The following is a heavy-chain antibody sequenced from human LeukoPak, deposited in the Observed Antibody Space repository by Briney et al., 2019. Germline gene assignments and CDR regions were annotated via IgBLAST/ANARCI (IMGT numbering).Heavy chain of an antibody. D-gene: IGHD4-17*01. CDR3: ARETTVICLDY. Sequence: ASVKVSCKASGYTFTNYGINWVRQAPGQGLEWMGWISAYNGNTNYAQKVQGRVTMTTDTSTSTAYMELRSLRSDDTAVYYCARETTVICLDYWGQGTLVTVSS. CDR1: GYTFTNYG. V-gene: IGHV1-18*01. J-gene: IGHJ4*02. CDR2: ISAYNGNT.